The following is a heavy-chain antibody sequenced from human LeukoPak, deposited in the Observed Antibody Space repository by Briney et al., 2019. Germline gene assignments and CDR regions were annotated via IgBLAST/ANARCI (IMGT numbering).Heavy chain of an antibody. CDR1: GFTFSSYW. J-gene: IGHJ3*02. CDR3: ARASGTTGGDPTGAFDI. CDR2: INSDGSST. V-gene: IGHV3-74*01. D-gene: IGHD3-16*01. Sequence: PGGSLRLSCAASGFTFSSYWMHWVRHAPGKGLVWVSRINSDGSSTSYADSVKGRFTISRDNAKNTLYLQMNSLRAEDTAVYYCARASGTTGGDPTGAFDIWGQGTMVTVSS.